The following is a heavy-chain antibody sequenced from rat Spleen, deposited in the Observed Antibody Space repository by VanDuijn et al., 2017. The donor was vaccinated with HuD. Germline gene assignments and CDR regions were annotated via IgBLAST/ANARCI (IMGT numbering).Heavy chain of an antibody. CDR1: GFTFSRYW. CDR2: INTDGART. J-gene: IGHJ2*01. CDR3: AKEGFGVTFDY. D-gene: IGHD4-3*01. V-gene: IGHV5-58*01. Sequence: EVQLVETGGGLVQPGKSLKLSCVASGFTFSRYWMYWVRQAPGKGLEWVSSINTDGARTYYPDSVKGRFTISRDKAENTVYLQMNSLRSEDTATYYCAKEGFGVTFDYWGQGVMVTVSS.